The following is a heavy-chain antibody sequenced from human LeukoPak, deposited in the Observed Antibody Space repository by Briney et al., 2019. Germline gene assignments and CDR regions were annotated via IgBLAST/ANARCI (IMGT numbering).Heavy chain of an antibody. CDR1: GFTFSSYW. J-gene: IGHJ4*02. Sequence: GGSLRLSCAASGFTFSSYWMSWVRQAPGKGLEWVANIKQDGSEKYYVDSVKGRFTISRDNAKNSLYLQMNSLRAEDAAVYYCARDPPLYYDSSGYYPNYFDYWGQGTLATVSS. CDR2: IKQDGSEK. CDR3: ARDPPLYYDSSGYYPNYFDY. D-gene: IGHD3-22*01. V-gene: IGHV3-7*01.